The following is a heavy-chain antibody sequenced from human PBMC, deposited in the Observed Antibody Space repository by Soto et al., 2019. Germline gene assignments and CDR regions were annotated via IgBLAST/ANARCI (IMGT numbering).Heavy chain of an antibody. CDR1: GGSISSSNW. D-gene: IGHD6-6*01. J-gene: IGHJ5*02. V-gene: IGHV4-4*02. Sequence: PSETLSLTCAVSGGSISSSNWWSWVRQPPGKGLEWIGEIYHSGSTNYNPSLKSRVTISVDKSKNQFSLKLSSVTAADTAVYYCAREVVGFWSSSPGFWIDPSGQATLVTVSS. CDR3: AREVVGFWSSSPGFWIDP. CDR2: IYHSGST.